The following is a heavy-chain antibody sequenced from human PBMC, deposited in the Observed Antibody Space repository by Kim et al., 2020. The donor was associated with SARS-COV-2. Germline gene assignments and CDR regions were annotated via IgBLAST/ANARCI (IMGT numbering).Heavy chain of an antibody. J-gene: IGHJ3*01. V-gene: IGHV3-30-3*01. CDR2: VSYDGSNK. D-gene: IGHD5-12*01. CDR1: GFTSSGYA. Sequence: GGSLRLSCAASGFTSSGYAMHWVRQAPGKGLECVALVSYDGSNKYYVDSVKGRFTISRDNSKNTLYLQMNSLRAEDTAVYYCARDRALGYSGYEDAFDFWGQGTMVTVSS. CDR3: ARDRALGYSGYEDAFDF.